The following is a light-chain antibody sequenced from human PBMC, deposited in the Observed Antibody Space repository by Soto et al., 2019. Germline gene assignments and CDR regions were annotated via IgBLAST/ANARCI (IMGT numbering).Light chain of an antibody. CDR2: GAS. J-gene: IGKJ1*01. V-gene: IGKV3-15*01. CDR1: QSVSSN. Sequence: EVLMTQSPATLSGSAGERATLSCGASQSVSSNLAWYQQRPGQAPRLLIYGASTRATGIPARFSGSGPGTESALTISRLQSTVFAVYSCQQYNDWPWTFGPGTRWIS. CDR3: QQYNDWPWT.